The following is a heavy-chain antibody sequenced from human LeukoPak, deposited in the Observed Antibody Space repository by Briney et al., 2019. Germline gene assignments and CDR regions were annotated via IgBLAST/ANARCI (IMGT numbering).Heavy chain of an antibody. J-gene: IGHJ4*02. Sequence: ASVKVSCKATDYTFSGYTFPKYGITWVRQAPGQGLEWMGWISASNGSTNYAQKFQDRVTMTTDTSTNTAYMELRSLRSDDTAVYFCARLKYGVNCPDFWGQGTLVTVSS. D-gene: IGHD4-17*01. CDR3: ARLKYGVNCPDF. CDR2: ISASNGST. V-gene: IGHV1-18*01. CDR1: GYTFPKYG.